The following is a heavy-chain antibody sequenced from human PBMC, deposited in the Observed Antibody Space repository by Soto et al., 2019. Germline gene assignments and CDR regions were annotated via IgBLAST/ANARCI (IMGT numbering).Heavy chain of an antibody. CDR3: ARGAAVAGSSIDY. D-gene: IGHD6-19*01. J-gene: IGHJ4*02. Sequence: QVQLQQWGAGLLKPSETLSLTCAVYGGSFSGYYWSWIRQPPGKGLEWIGEINHSGSTNYNPSLKSRVTISVDTSKNQFSLKLSSVTAADTAVYYCARGAAVAGSSIDYWGQGTLVTVSS. V-gene: IGHV4-34*01. CDR2: INHSGST. CDR1: GGSFSGYY.